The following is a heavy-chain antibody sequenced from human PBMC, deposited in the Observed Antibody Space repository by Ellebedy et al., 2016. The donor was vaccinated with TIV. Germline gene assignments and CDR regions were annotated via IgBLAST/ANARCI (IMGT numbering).Heavy chain of an antibody. CDR3: TTDQGLGGSYYSYYYGMDV. V-gene: IGHV3-15*01. CDR1: GFTFSNAW. Sequence: GGSLRLSXAASGFTFSNAWMSWVRQAPGKGLEWVGRIKSKTDGGTTDYAAPVKGRFTISRDDSKNTLYLQMDSLKTEDTAVYYCTTDQGLGGSYYSYYYGMDVWGQGTTVTVSS. D-gene: IGHD1-26*01. CDR2: IKSKTDGGTT. J-gene: IGHJ6*02.